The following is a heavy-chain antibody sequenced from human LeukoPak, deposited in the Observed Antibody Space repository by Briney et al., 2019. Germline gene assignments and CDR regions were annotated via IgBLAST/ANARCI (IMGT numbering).Heavy chain of an antibody. V-gene: IGHV1-58*01. CDR2: IVVGSGNT. CDR1: GFTFTSSV. Sequence: VASVKVSCTASGFTFTSSVVQWVRQARGQRLEWIGWIVVGSGNTNYAQKFQERVTITRDMSTSTAYMELSSLRFEDTAVYYCAADRAGSYLRFVYWGQGTPVTVSS. D-gene: IGHD3-10*01. J-gene: IGHJ4*02. CDR3: AADRAGSYLRFVY.